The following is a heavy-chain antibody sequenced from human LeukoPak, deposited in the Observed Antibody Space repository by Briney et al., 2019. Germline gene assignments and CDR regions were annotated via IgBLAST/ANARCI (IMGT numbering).Heavy chain of an antibody. CDR3: ARTYYYDTSSLGFDP. J-gene: IGHJ5*02. V-gene: IGHV3-21*01. CDR2: ISSSSHHI. D-gene: IGHD3-22*01. Sequence: PGGSLRLSCAASGFTFSTYGMNWVRQAPGKGLEWVSFISSSSHHIYYADSVKGRFTISRDNAKTSLYLQMNSLRVDDTAVYYCARTYYYDTSSLGFDPWGQGTLVTVSS. CDR1: GFTFSTYG.